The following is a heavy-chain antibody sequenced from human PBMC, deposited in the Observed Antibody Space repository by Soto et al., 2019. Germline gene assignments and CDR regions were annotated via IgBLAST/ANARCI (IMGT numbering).Heavy chain of an antibody. CDR2: INPANGDT. J-gene: IGHJ4*02. V-gene: IGHV1-3*01. CDR1: GYTFTTIF. D-gene: IGHD5-12*01. CDR3: ARGPSCGCFDF. Sequence: QVQLVQSGAEVKKPGASVKVSCKTSGYTFTTIFLHWMRQAPGQRLEWMGWINPANGDTMYSQKVLGRVSKTSETTATTAYMELTSLTSEDTAVYYCARGPSCGCFDFWGQGTLVTVSS.